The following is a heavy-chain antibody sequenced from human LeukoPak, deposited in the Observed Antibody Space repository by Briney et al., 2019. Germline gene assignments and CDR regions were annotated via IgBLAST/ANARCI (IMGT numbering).Heavy chain of an antibody. CDR3: AIVRIGYCSSTSCFHFDY. CDR2: INPNSGGT. CDR1: GYTFTGFY. Sequence: GPSVKLSCKASGYTFTGFYMHWVPQAPRQGLEWRGWINPNSGGTNYALKFQGRVTMTRDTSNSTAYMELSRLRCDDTAVYYCAIVRIGYCSSTSCFHFDYWGQGTLVTVSS. D-gene: IGHD2-2*01. J-gene: IGHJ4*02. V-gene: IGHV1-2*03.